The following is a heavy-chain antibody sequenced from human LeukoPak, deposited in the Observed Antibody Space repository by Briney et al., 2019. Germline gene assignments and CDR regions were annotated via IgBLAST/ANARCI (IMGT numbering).Heavy chain of an antibody. CDR1: GYSFTNSW. V-gene: IGHV5-10-1*01. CDR2: IDPSDSYT. J-gene: IGHJ4*02. Sequence: GESLKISCKGSGYSFTNSWISWVRQMPGKGLEWMGTIDPSDSYTNYNPSFQGHVIISADKSISTAYLQWSSLKASDTALYYCARHQAPGTWYFDYWGQGTLVTVSS. CDR3: ARHQAPGTWYFDY. D-gene: IGHD6-13*01.